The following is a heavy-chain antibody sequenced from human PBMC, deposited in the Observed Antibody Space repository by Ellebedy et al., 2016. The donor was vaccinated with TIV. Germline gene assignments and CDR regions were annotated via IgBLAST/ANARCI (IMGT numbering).Heavy chain of an antibody. CDR1: GGSISSSSYY. Sequence: SETLSLTCTVSGGSISSSSYYWGWIRQPPGKGLEWIGSIYYSGSTCYNPSLKSRVTISVDTSKNQFSLKLRSVTAADTAVYYCARYVGAAAQFDYWGQGTLVTVSS. V-gene: IGHV4-39*01. CDR3: ARYVGAAAQFDY. D-gene: IGHD6-25*01. CDR2: IYYSGST. J-gene: IGHJ4*02.